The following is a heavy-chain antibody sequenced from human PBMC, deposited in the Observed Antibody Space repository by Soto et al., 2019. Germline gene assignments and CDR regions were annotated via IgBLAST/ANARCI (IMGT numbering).Heavy chain of an antibody. CDR1: GFPFSSYA. J-gene: IGHJ4*02. CDR3: ARVWGAYPNFDC. D-gene: IGHD3-16*01. V-gene: IGHV3-30-3*01. Sequence: QVQLLESGGGVVQPGRSLRLSCAASGFPFSSYALHWVRQAPGRGLEWVAAISNDGGNKFYADSVKGRFSISRDTSKKTLYLQMNSPRAADTAVYYCARVWGAYPNFDCWGQGTLVTVSS. CDR2: ISNDGGNK.